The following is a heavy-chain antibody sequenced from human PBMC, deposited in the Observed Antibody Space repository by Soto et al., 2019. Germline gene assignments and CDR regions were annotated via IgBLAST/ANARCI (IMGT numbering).Heavy chain of an antibody. J-gene: IGHJ5*02. V-gene: IGHV4-31*03. CDR2: IYYSGST. Sequence: PSETPSLTCTVSGGSISSGGYYWSWIRQHPGKGLEWIGYIYYSGSTYYNPSLKSRVTISVDTSKNQFSLKLSSVTAADTAVYYCASTLRNPNLNTAAAGGVAWFDPCGQGTLVTGSS. CDR3: ASTLRNPNLNTAAAGGVAWFDP. D-gene: IGHD6-13*01. CDR1: GGSISSGGYY.